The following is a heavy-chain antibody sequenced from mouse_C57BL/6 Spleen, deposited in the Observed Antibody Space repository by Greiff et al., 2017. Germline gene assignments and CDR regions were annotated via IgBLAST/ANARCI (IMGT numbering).Heavy chain of an antibody. D-gene: IGHD2-4*01. J-gene: IGHJ1*03. CDR3: ARRPYYDYDRWYFDV. V-gene: IGHV5-12*01. CDR2: ISNGGGST. Sequence: EVKLVESGGGLVQPGGSLKLSCAASGFTFSDYYMYWVRQTPEKRLEWVAYISNGGGSTYYPDTVKGRFTISRDNAKNTLYLQMSRLKSEDTAMYYCARRPYYDYDRWYFDVWGTGTTVTVSS. CDR1: GFTFSDYY.